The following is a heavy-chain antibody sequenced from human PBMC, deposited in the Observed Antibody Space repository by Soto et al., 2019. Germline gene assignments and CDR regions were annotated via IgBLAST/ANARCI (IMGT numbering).Heavy chain of an antibody. CDR1: EYTFTSYA. CDR3: ARAWVVVTAPDY. V-gene: IGHV1-3*05. D-gene: IGHD2-21*02. J-gene: IGHJ4*02. Sequence: QVQLVQSGAEEKKPGASVKVSCKASEYTFTSYAMHWVRQAPGQRLEWMGWINAGNGNTKYSQKFQGRVTITRDTSASTAYMELSSLRSEDTAVYYCARAWVVVTAPDYWGQGTLATVSS. CDR2: INAGNGNT.